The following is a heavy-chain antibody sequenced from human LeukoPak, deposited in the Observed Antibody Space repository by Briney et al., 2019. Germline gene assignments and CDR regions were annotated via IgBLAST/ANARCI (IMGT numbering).Heavy chain of an antibody. CDR2: IIPIFGTA. V-gene: IGHV1-69*13. D-gene: IGHD3-22*01. Sequence: SVKVSREASGGTFSSYAISWVRQAPGQGLEWMGGIIPIFGTANYAQKFQGRVTITADESTSTAYMELSSLRSEDTAVYYCARDGRGYYYDSSGPSFDYWGQGTLVTVSS. CDR1: GGTFSSYA. CDR3: ARDGRGYYYDSSGPSFDY. J-gene: IGHJ4*02.